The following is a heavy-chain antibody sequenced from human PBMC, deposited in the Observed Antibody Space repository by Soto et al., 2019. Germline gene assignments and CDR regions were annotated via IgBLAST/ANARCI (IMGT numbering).Heavy chain of an antibody. CDR3: VKRSLLVAPT. J-gene: IGHJ4*02. V-gene: IGHV4-39*01. CDR2: IDNGGNT. CDR1: GRTFSINADF. Sequence: SQTLSLTCTVSGRTFSINADFWYLAWIRQPPGKGLEWIGSIDNGGNTYYKPPLKSRVIISADTSKNQFSLSLNSVTAADTAVYYCVKRSLLVAPTRGQGILGTVSS. D-gene: IGHD2-21*01.